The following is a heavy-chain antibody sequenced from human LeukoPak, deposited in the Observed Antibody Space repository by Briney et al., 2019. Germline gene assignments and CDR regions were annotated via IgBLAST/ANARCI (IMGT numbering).Heavy chain of an antibody. CDR2: ISGSGGTT. Sequence: GGTLRLSCAASGFTFNNYAMPWVRQAPGQGLEWVSAISGSGGTTYYADSVRGRFTISRANSKNTMYLQMNSMRAEDTAVYYCAKGLISDWSALENWGQGTLVTVSS. CDR3: AKGLISDWSALEN. V-gene: IGHV3-23*01. D-gene: IGHD3-9*01. CDR1: GFTFNNYA. J-gene: IGHJ4*02.